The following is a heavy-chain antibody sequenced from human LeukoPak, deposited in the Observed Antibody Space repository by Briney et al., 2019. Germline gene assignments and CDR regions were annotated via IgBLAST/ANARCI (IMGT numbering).Heavy chain of an antibody. CDR2: ISSSSSYI. D-gene: IGHD2-15*01. Sequence: PGGSLRLSCAASGFTFSSYSVNWVRQAPGKGLEWVSSISSSSSYIYYADSVKGRFTISRDNAKNSLYLQMNSLRAEDTAVYYCATDCSGGSCYTGWGQGTLVTVSS. CDR3: ATDCSGGSCYTG. V-gene: IGHV3-21*01. CDR1: GFTFSSYS. J-gene: IGHJ4*02.